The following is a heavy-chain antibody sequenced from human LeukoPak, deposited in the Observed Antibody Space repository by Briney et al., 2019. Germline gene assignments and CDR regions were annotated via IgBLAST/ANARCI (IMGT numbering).Heavy chain of an antibody. CDR3: ARARDYGSGTCYFDE. D-gene: IGHD3-10*01. J-gene: IGHJ4*02. CDR1: GYSISSGYY. Sequence: PSETLSLTCAVSGYSISSGYYWGWIRQPPGKGLEWIGSIYHSGSTYYNPSLKRRVTISVDTSKNQCSLTLSSVTAADTAVYYCARARDYGSGTCYFDECRQGRLVTVPS. V-gene: IGHV4-38-2*01. CDR2: IYHSGST.